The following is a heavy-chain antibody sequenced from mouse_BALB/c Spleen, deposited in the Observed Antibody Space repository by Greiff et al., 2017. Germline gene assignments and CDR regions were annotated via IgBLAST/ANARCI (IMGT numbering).Heavy chain of an antibody. Sequence: EVKVVESGGGLVKPGGSLKLSCAASGFAFSSYDMSWVRQTPEKRLEWVAYISSGGGSTYYPDTVKGRFTISRDNAKNTLYLQMSSLKSEDTAMYYCARIYGNYWYAMDYWGQGTSVTVSS. J-gene: IGHJ4*01. CDR3: ARIYGNYWYAMDY. CDR1: GFAFSSYD. CDR2: ISSGGGST. V-gene: IGHV5-12-1*01. D-gene: IGHD2-1*01.